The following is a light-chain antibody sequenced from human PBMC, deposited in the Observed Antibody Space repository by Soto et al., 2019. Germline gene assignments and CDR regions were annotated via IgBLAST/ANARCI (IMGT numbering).Light chain of an antibody. J-gene: IGLJ1*01. CDR3: GTWDSSLSAGV. V-gene: IGLV1-51*01. CDR1: SSNIGNNY. Sequence: QAVVTQPPSVSAAPGQKVTISCSGSSSNIGNNYVSWYQQLPRTAPKLLIYDNNERPSGIPDRFSGSKSGTSATLGITGLQTGDEADYYCGTWDSSLSAGVFGTGTKLTVL. CDR2: DNN.